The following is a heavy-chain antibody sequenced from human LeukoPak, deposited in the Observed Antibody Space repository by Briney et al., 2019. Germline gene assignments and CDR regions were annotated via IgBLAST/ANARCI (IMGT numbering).Heavy chain of an antibody. Sequence: SQTLSLTCTVSGGPISSGDFYWSWIRQPPGKGLEWIGYTYYSGTTYYNPSLKSRVTISVDTSKNQFSLKLSSVTAADTAVYYCARAQGKFDPWGQGTLVTVSS. CDR2: TYYSGTT. CDR3: ARAQGKFDP. J-gene: IGHJ5*02. CDR1: GGPISSGDFY. V-gene: IGHV4-30-4*08.